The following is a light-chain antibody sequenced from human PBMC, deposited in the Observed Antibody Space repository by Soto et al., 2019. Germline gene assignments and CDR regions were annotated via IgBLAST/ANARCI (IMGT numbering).Light chain of an antibody. CDR2: GAS. Sequence: EIVLTQSPATLSVSPGERAAVSCRASQSVSNNLAWYQQKPGQPPRLLIFGASTRATGIPARFSGSGSEAEFALTISTLQSEDFAVYYCQQYSVWPLTFGGGTKVDIK. J-gene: IGKJ4*01. V-gene: IGKV3D-15*01. CDR3: QQYSVWPLT. CDR1: QSVSNN.